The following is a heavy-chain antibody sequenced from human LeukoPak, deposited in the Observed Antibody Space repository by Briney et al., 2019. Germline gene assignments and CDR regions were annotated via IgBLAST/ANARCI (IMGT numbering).Heavy chain of an antibody. V-gene: IGHV1-18*01. D-gene: IGHD4-11*01. CDR1: GYTLTELS. CDR2: ISAYNGYT. CDR3: ARDKAVTTELTQYFQH. J-gene: IGHJ1*01. Sequence: ASVKVSCKVSGYTLTELSMHWVRQAPGQGLEWMGWISAYNGYTNYAQKFQFRVTMTTDTSTSTAYMELRSLTSDDTAVYYCARDKAVTTELTQYFQHWGQGTLVTVSS.